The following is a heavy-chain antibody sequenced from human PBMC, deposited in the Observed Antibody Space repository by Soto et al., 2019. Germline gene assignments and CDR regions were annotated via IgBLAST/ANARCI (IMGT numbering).Heavy chain of an antibody. V-gene: IGHV1-18*01. CDR2: ISAYNGNT. Sequence: GASVKVSCKASGYTFTSYGISWVRQAPGQGLEWMGWISAYNGNTNYAQKLQGRVTMTTDTSTSTAYMELRSLRSDDTAVYYCARQSSSMAHDAFDIWGKGTMVTVSS. D-gene: IGHD6-6*01. CDR3: ARQSSSMAHDAFDI. CDR1: GYTFTSYG. J-gene: IGHJ3*02.